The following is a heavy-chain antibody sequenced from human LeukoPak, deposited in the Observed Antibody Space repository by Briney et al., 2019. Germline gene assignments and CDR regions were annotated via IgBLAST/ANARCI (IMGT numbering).Heavy chain of an antibody. CDR2: IYYSGST. D-gene: IGHD3-22*01. J-gene: IGHJ4*02. V-gene: IGHV4-39*01. CDR1: GGSISSSSCY. CDR3: ARHRVISRLFDY. Sequence: PSETLSLTCTVSGGSISSSSCYWGWIRQPPGKGLEWIGSIYYSGSTHYNPSLKSRVTISVDTSKNQFSLKLSSVTAADTAVYYCARHRVISRLFDYWGQGTLVTVSS.